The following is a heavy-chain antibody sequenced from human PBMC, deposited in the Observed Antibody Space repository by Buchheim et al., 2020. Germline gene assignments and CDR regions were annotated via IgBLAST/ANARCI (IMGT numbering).Heavy chain of an antibody. D-gene: IGHD6-13*01. CDR2: IYYSGST. V-gene: IGHV4-39*01. CDR3: ARRLRVGSSSWRNYYYYYGMDV. CDR1: GGSISSSSYY. J-gene: IGHJ6*02. Sequence: QLQLQESGPGLVKPSETLSLTCTVSGGSISSSSYYWGWIRQPPGKGLEWIGSIYYSGSTYYNPSLKSRVTISVDTSKNQVSLKLSSVTAADTAVYYCARRLRVGSSSWRNYYYYYGMDVWGQGTT.